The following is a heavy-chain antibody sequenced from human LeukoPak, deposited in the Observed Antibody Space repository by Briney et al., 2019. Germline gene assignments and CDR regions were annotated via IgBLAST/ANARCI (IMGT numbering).Heavy chain of an antibody. D-gene: IGHD4-17*01. CDR3: AKDSFDYGDYNLDY. CDR1: GFTFSSYW. Sequence: PGGSLRLSCAASGFTFSSYWMHWVRQAPGKGLVWVSRIKSDGSSTSNAGSVKGRFTISRDNSKNTLYLQMNSLRAEDTAVYYCAKDSFDYGDYNLDYWGQGTLVTVSS. CDR2: IKSDGSST. J-gene: IGHJ4*02. V-gene: IGHV3-74*01.